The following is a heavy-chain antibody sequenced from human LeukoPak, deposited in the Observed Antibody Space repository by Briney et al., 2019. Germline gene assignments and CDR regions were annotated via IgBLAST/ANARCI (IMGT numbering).Heavy chain of an antibody. CDR2: INPNSGGT. J-gene: IGHJ4*02. D-gene: IGHD2-15*01. V-gene: IGHV1-2*02. CDR3: PRVQDPLGEDIVVVVAAMFDY. Sequence: ASVKGSCKASGYTFTGYYMHWVRQAPGQGLEWMGWINPNSGGTNYAQKFQGRVTMTRDTSISTAYMELSRLRSDDTAVYYCPRVQDPLGEDIVVVVAAMFDYWGQGTLVTVSS. CDR1: GYTFTGYY.